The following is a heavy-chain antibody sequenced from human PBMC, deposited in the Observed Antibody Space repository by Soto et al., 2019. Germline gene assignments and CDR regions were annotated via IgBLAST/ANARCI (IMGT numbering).Heavy chain of an antibody. CDR3: ARGPYSGSHSYY. Sequence: QVQLQQWGAGLLKPSETLSLTCAVSGGSFSGYSWSWIRQPPVKGLEWIGEITHNGGTNYNPSLKSRVAISVDTSKKQLSLNLSSVTAADTAVYYCARGPYSGSHSYYWGQGTLVTVSS. CDR1: GGSFSGYS. D-gene: IGHD1-26*01. CDR2: ITHNGGT. V-gene: IGHV4-34*01. J-gene: IGHJ4*02.